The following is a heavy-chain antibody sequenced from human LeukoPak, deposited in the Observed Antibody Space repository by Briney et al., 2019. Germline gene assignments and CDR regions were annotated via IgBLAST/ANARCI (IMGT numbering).Heavy chain of an antibody. J-gene: IGHJ5*02. Sequence: PSETLSLTCIVSGGSISGYYWSWIRQPPGKGLEWIGYIYYSGSTNYNPSLKSRVTISVDTSKNQFSLKLSSVTAADTAVNYCARDRRGFDPWGQGTLVTVSS. CDR2: IYYSGST. CDR3: ARDRRGFDP. V-gene: IGHV4-59*01. CDR1: GGSISGYY.